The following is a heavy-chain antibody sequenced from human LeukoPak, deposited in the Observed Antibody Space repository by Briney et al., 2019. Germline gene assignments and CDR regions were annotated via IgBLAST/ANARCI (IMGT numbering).Heavy chain of an antibody. CDR3: ARHGRYGWVY. J-gene: IGHJ4*02. CDR2: IYYRVTS. D-gene: IGHD5-18*01. Sequence: SETLSLTCTVSGDSISTYYWSWIRQPPGKGLEWIGYIYYRVTSDYNPSLKSRVTMSVDMSTRQISLKLSSVTAADTAVYYCARHGRYGWVYWGQGTLVTVSS. CDR1: GDSISTYY. V-gene: IGHV4-59*08.